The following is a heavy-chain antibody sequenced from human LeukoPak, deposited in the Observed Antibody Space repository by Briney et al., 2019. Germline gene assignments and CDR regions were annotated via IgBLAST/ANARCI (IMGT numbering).Heavy chain of an antibody. CDR2: INPSGGST. V-gene: IGHV1-46*01. J-gene: IGHJ4*02. CDR3: ARDSSGLGTPKYFDY. D-gene: IGHD6-19*01. CDR1: GYTFTSYY. Sequence: ASVKVSCKASGYTFTSYYMHWVRQAPGQGLEWMGIINPSGGSTSYAQKFQGRVTMTRDTSTGTVYMELSSLRSEDTAVYYCARDSSGLGTPKYFDYWGQGTLVTVSS.